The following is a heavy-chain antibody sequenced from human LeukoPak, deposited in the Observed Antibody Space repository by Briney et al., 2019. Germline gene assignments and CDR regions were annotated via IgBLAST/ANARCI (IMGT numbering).Heavy chain of an antibody. CDR3: ARSVGATLGYFDY. D-gene: IGHD1-26*01. CDR1: GGSFSGYY. V-gene: IGHV4-34*01. Sequence: SETLSLTCAVYGGSFSGYYWSWIRQPPGKGLEWIGEINHSGSTNYNPSLKSRVTISVDTSKNQFSLKLSSVTAADTAVYYCARSVGATLGYFDYWGQGTLVTVSS. J-gene: IGHJ4*02. CDR2: INHSGST.